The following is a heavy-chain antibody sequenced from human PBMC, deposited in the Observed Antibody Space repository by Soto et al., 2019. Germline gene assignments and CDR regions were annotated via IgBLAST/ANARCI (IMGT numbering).Heavy chain of an antibody. V-gene: IGHV1-69*01. CDR3: ARHLYDYVWGSYRH. J-gene: IGHJ4*02. D-gene: IGHD3-16*02. CDR1: VYIFKHYA. Sequence: QVQLVQSGAEVKETGSSVKVSCKSSVYIFKHYAVTWLRQAPGQGLEWMRGIIPVFGTPDYSQKFRGRVTITADETTSTVYMELRSLTSEDTAVYYCARHLYDYVWGSYRHWGQGTLVTVSS. CDR2: IIPVFGTP.